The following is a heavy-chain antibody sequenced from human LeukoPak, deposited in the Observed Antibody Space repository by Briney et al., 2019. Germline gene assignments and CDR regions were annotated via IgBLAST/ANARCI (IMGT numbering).Heavy chain of an antibody. D-gene: IGHD3-3*02. J-gene: IGHJ4*02. CDR2: MNPNSGDT. CDR3: ARRPIKCIIANCYVDY. Sequence: GASVKVSCKASVYTFTNFYIHWVRQAPGQGLEWMGWMNPNSGDTSYAREFQDRVTMTRDTSLNTAYMELSRLRSDDTAVYFCARRPIKCIIANCYVDYWGQGTLVTVSS. CDR1: VYTFTNFY. V-gene: IGHV1-2*02.